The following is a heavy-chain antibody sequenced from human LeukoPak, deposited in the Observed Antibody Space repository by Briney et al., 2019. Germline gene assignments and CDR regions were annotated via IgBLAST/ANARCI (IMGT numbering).Heavy chain of an antibody. CDR3: ARDLGGYSYGYYFDY. Sequence: ASVKVSCKASGYTFTSYGISWVRQAPGQGLERMGWISAYNGNTNYAQKLQGRVTMTTDTSTSTAYMELRSLRSDDTAVYYCARDLGGYSYGYYFDYWGQGTLVTVSS. CDR2: ISAYNGNT. CDR1: GYTFTSYG. J-gene: IGHJ4*02. V-gene: IGHV1-18*01. D-gene: IGHD5-18*01.